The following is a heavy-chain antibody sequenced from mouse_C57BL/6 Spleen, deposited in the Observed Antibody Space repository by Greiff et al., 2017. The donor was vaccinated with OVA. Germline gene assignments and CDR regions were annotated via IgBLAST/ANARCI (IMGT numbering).Heavy chain of an antibody. J-gene: IGHJ1*03. CDR3: ARPSYYYGSSWYFDV. Sequence: QVQLKQPGAELVKPGASVKLSRKASGYTFTSYWMQWVKQRPGQGLEWIGEIDPSDSYTNYNQKFKGKATLTVDTSSSTAYMQLISLTSEDSAVYYCARPSYYYGSSWYFDVWGTGTTVTVSS. CDR2: IDPSDSYT. D-gene: IGHD1-1*01. V-gene: IGHV1-50*01. CDR1: GYTFTSYW.